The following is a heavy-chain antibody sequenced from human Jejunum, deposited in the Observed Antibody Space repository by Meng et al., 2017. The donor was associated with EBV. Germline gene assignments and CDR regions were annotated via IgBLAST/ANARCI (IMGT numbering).Heavy chain of an antibody. D-gene: IGHD6-25*01. CDR2: INENGRTT. Sequence: EGQLGESGGALVQPGGSLRLSCAASGFTFSTYWMHWVRQAPGKGLVWISRINENGRTTTYADSVRGRFTISRDNTKNTLYLQINSLRAEDTAVYFCSRDLAGSYDDWGQGTLVTVSS. J-gene: IGHJ4*02. V-gene: IGHV3-74*01. CDR3: SRDLAGSYDD. CDR1: GFTFSTYW.